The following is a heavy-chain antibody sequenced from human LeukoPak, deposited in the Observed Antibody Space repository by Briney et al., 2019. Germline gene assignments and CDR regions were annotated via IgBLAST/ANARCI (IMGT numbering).Heavy chain of an antibody. Sequence: GGSLRLSCAASGFTFSSYAMHWVRQAPGKGLEWVAVISYDGSNKYYADSVKSRFTISRDNSKNTLYLQMNSLRAEDTAVYYCAKDLAVLAYVVVPAATPDYWGQGTLVTVSS. CDR3: AKDLAVLAYVVVPAATPDY. D-gene: IGHD2-2*02. CDR1: GFTFSSYA. J-gene: IGHJ4*02. V-gene: IGHV3-30-3*01. CDR2: ISYDGSNK.